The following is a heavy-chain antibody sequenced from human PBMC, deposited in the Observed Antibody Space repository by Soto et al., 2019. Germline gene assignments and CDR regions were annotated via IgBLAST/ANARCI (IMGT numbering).Heavy chain of an antibody. CDR1: GFTFSSYS. J-gene: IGHJ4*02. D-gene: IGHD3-22*01. Sequence: EVQLVESGGGRVKPGGSLRLSCAASGFTFSSYSMNWVRQAPGKGLEWVSSISSSSSYIYYADSVKGRFTISRDNANNSLYVKMDSLGAEDTAVYYCARETRLKSYYDSSGYFGDYWGQGTLVTVS. CDR2: ISSSSSYI. CDR3: ARETRLKSYYDSSGYFGDY. V-gene: IGHV3-21*01.